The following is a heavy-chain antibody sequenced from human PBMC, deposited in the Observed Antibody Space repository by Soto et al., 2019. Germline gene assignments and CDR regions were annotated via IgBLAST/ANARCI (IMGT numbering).Heavy chain of an antibody. CDR2: IYSSGST. CDR1: GGSVRSGSYY. Sequence: SETLSLTCSVSGGSVRSGSYYWNWIRQPPGKGLEWIGYIYSSGSTNYNPSLKSRVSISLDTSKNQFSLKLNSVTAADTAVYYCARAPETPSIFGVALPYFFDSWGQGTQVTVSS. D-gene: IGHD3-3*01. V-gene: IGHV4-61*01. J-gene: IGHJ4*02. CDR3: ARAPETPSIFGVALPYFFDS.